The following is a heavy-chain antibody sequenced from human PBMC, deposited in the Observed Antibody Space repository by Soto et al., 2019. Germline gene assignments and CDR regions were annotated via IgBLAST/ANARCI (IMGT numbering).Heavy chain of an antibody. J-gene: IGHJ6*02. CDR1: GYTFTSYY. Sequence: ASVKVSCKASGYTFTSYYMHWVRQAPGQGLEWMGIINPSGGSTSYAQKFQGRVTMTRDTSTSTVYMELSSLRSEDTAVYYCARSYRSGWYLYGMDVWGQGTTVTVSS. CDR2: INPSGGST. D-gene: IGHD6-19*01. CDR3: ARSYRSGWYLYGMDV. V-gene: IGHV1-46*01.